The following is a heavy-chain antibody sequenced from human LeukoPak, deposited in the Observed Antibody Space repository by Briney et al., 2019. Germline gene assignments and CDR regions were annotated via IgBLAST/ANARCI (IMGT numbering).Heavy chain of an antibody. J-gene: IGHJ4*02. V-gene: IGHV1-8*03. Sequence: EASVKVSCKASGYTFTSYDINWVRQATGQGLEWMGWMNPNSGNTGHAQKFQGRVTITRNTSITTTYMELSSLRSEDTAVYYCARRSAYGSGTYYVDYWGQGTLVTVSS. CDR2: MNPNSGNT. CDR1: GYTFTSYD. D-gene: IGHD3-10*01. CDR3: ARRSAYGSGTYYVDY.